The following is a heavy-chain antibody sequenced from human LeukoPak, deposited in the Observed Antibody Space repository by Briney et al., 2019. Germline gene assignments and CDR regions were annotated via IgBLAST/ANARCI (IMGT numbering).Heavy chain of an antibody. J-gene: IGHJ6*03. Sequence: PSETLSLTCTVSGGSISSYYWSWTRQPPGKGLEWIGYIYYSGSTNYNPSLKSRVTISVDTSKNQFSLKLSSVTAADTAVYYCARGGYGYYYYMDVWGKGTTVTISS. CDR1: GGSISSYY. D-gene: IGHD5-12*01. CDR3: ARGGYGYYYYMDV. V-gene: IGHV4-59*01. CDR2: IYYSGST.